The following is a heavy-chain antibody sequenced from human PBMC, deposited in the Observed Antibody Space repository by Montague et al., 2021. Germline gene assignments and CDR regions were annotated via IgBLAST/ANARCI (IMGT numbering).Heavy chain of an antibody. CDR1: GSSISTYY. V-gene: IGHV4-4*09. Sequence: SETLSLTCAVSGSSISTYYWTWIRQSPGKGLEYIGYFAQSVASGASGSTNYHPSLRGRVTVSVDSSKNQVSLKMTSVTATDTGVYYCARGEGVVPAARFDXWGRGTLVTVSS. J-gene: IGHJ4*02. CDR2: FAQSVASGASGST. D-gene: IGHD3-16*01. CDR3: ARGEGVVPAARFDX.